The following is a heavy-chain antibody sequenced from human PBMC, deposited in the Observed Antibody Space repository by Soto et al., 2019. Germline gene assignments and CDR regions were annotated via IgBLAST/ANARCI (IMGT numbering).Heavy chain of an antibody. CDR3: ARGGRYFDWDPSYYMDV. D-gene: IGHD3-9*01. V-gene: IGHV4-59*01. CDR1: GGSISSYY. CDR2: IYYSGST. J-gene: IGHJ6*03. Sequence: TSETLSLTCTVSGGSISSYYWSWIRQPPGKGLEWIGYIYYSGSTNYNPSLKSRVTISVDTSKNQFSLKLSSVTAADTAVYYCARGGRYFDWDPSYYMDVWAKGTTVTVSS.